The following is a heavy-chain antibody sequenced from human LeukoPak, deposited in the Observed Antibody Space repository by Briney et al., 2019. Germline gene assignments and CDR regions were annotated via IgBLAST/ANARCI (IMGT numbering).Heavy chain of an antibody. Sequence: PGGSLRLSCAASGFTFNAFGMNWVRQAPGKGLEWVSYIGTTSGAIYYAESVKGRFTISRDSAKNSLYLQVNSLRAEDTAVYYCARFRTWGDKAFDYWGQGTLVTVSS. CDR2: IGTTSGAI. CDR3: ARFRTWGDKAFDY. J-gene: IGHJ4*02. D-gene: IGHD2-21*02. V-gene: IGHV3-48*01. CDR1: GFTFNAFG.